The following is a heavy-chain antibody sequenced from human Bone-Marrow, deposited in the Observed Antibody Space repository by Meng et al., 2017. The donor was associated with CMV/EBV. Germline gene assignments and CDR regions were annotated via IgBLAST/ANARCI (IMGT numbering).Heavy chain of an antibody. V-gene: IGHV3-7*01. J-gene: IGHJ6*02. D-gene: IGHD3-10*01. CDR3: ARDYGVKERSGSYGTNYYYYYGMDV. CDR2: IRYDGREK. CDR1: GFTFSSYA. Sequence: GESLKISCAASGFTFSSYAMRWVRQAPGKGLEWVANIRYDGREKYYVESVKGRFTISRDNAKSSLYLEMTSLRAEDTGVYYCARDYGVKERSGSYGTNYYYYYGMDVWGQGTTVTVSS.